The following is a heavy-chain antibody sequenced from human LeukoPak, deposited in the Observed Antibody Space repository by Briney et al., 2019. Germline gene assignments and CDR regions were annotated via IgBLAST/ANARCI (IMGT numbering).Heavy chain of an antibody. D-gene: IGHD3-9*01. V-gene: IGHV4-31*03. J-gene: IGHJ5*02. Sequence: SETLSLTCTVSGGSISSGGYYWSWIRQHPGKGLEWIGYIYYSGSTYYNPSLKSRVTISVDTSKNQFSLKLSSVTAADTAVYYCARARSAYFDWLLYGKNWFDPWGQGTLVTVSS. CDR2: IYYSGST. CDR1: GGSISSGGYY. CDR3: ARARSAYFDWLLYGKNWFDP.